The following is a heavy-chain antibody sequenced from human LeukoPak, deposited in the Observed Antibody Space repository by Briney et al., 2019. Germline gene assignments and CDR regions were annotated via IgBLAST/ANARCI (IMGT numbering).Heavy chain of an antibody. V-gene: IGHV4-4*02. CDR3: AREGGFYRPLDY. J-gene: IGHJ4*02. Sequence: PSETLSLTCDVSGGSVTSTNWWTWVGPPPGKGLEWIGEFHLDGRTNYNPSLKSRLIMSVDLPENHISLKLTSVTAADTAVYYCAREGGFYRPLDYSGQGTLVTVSS. CDR2: FHLDGRT. CDR1: GGSVTSTNW. D-gene: IGHD3-3*01.